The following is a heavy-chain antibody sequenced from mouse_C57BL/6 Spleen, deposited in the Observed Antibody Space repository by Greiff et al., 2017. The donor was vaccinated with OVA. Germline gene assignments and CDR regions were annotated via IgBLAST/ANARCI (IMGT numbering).Heavy chain of an antibody. V-gene: IGHV5-17*01. CDR2: ISSGSSTI. CDR3: ARSPTPYYAMDY. D-gene: IGHD2-10*01. J-gene: IGHJ4*01. Sequence: EVKLMESGGGLVKPGGSLKLSCAASGFTFSDYGMHWVRQAPEKGLEWVAYISSGSSTIYYADTVKGRFTISRDNAKNTLFLQMTSLRSEDTAMYYCARSPTPYYAMDYWGQGTSVTVSS. CDR1: GFTFSDYG.